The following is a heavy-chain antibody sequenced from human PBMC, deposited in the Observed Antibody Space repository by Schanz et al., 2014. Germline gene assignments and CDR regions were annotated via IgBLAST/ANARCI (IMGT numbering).Heavy chain of an antibody. Sequence: QVQLVQSGAEVKKPGASVKVSCKASGYIFGSHGMTWVRQAPGQGLEWMGWMNPNSGNTGYAQKFQGRVTMTRHTSISTAYLELSSLRPGDTAVYYCARDGEAAAGCDYWGQGTLVTVSA. CDR2: MNPNSGNT. CDR3: ARDGEAAAGCDY. J-gene: IGHJ4*02. CDR1: GYIFGSHG. V-gene: IGHV1-8*01. D-gene: IGHD6-13*01.